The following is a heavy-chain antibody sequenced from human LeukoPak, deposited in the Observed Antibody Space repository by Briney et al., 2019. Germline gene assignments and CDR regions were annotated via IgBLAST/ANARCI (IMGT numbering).Heavy chain of an antibody. CDR1: GGSISSYC. J-gene: IGHJ4*02. CDR3: AGRDPPGLRDY. V-gene: IGHV4-59*01. CDR2: IYYSGST. Sequence: SETLSLTCTVSGGSISSYCWSWIRQPPGKGLEWIGYIYYSGSTNYNPSLKSRVTISVDTSKNQFSLKLSSVTAADTAVYYCAGRDPPGLRDYWGQGTLVTVSS. D-gene: IGHD2-21*02.